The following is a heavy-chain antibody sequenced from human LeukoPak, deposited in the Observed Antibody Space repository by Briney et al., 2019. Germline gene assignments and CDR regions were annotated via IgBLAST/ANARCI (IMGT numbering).Heavy chain of an antibody. Sequence: GGSLRLSCAASGFTFSDYAMTWVRQAPGKGLEWVATISGSVLMTYYADSVKGRFTVSGDNSKNTLYLQMSSLTAADTAVYYCAKDRSIGTYYTFDHWGQGTLVTVSS. D-gene: IGHD1-26*01. CDR3: AKDRSIGTYYTFDH. CDR2: ISGSVLMT. CDR1: GFTFSDYA. J-gene: IGHJ4*02. V-gene: IGHV3-23*01.